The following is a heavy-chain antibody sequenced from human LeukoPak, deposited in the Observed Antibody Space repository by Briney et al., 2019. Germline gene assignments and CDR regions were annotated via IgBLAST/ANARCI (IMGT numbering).Heavy chain of an antibody. V-gene: IGHV3-23*01. CDR2: ISGSGGST. J-gene: IGHJ4*02. CDR3: ASSLRYYFDY. CDR1: GFTFSSYA. Sequence: PGGSLRLSCAASGFTFSSYAMSWVRQAPGKGLEWVSAISGSGGSTYYTDSVKGRFTISRDNSKNALYLQMNSLRAEDTAVYYCASSLRYYFDYWGQGTLVTVSS.